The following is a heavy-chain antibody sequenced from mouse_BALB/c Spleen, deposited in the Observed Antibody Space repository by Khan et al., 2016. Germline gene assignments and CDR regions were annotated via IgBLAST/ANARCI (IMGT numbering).Heavy chain of an antibody. CDR2: IRNKANGYTT. J-gene: IGHJ4*01. CDR1: GFTFTDYY. D-gene: IGHD2-2*01. Sequence: EVELVESGGGLVQPGGSLRLSCATSGFTFTDYYMSWVRQPPGKALEWLGFIRNKANGYTTEYSASVKGRFTISRDNSQSILYLQMNTLRAEDSTTYYCARGPGYEAYYAMDYWCQGTSVTVSS. V-gene: IGHV7-3*02. CDR3: ARGPGYEAYYAMDY.